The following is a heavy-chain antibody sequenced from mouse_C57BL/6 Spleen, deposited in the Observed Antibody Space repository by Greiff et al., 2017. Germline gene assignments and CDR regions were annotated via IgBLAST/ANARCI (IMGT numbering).Heavy chain of an antibody. CDR3: ARDYYGTPLNWWYFDV. V-gene: IGHV1-55*01. J-gene: IGHJ1*03. CDR1: GYTFTSYW. Sequence: VQLQHPGAELVKPGASVKMSCKASGYTFTSYWITWVKQRPGQGLEWIGDIYPGSGSTNYNEKFKSKATLTVDTSSSTAYMQLSSLTSEDSAVYFCARDYYGTPLNWWYFDVWGTGTTVTVSS. CDR2: IYPGSGST. D-gene: IGHD1-2*01.